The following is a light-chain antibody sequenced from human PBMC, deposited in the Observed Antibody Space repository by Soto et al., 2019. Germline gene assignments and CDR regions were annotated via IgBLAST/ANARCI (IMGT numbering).Light chain of an antibody. CDR1: QVISKF. J-gene: IGKJ4*01. V-gene: IGKV1-33*01. CDR2: DAS. Sequence: DIQMTQSPSSLSASVGDIVTITCRASQVISKFLNWYQLKSGKAPKLLTFDASELETGVTSRFSGHRSGADFSFIISSLQPEGIATDYCQQYDNYPLAFGGGTTVEIK. CDR3: QQYDNYPLA.